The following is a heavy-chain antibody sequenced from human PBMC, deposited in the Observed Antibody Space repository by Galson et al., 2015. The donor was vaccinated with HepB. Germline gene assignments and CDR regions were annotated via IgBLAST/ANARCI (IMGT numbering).Heavy chain of an antibody. J-gene: IGHJ4*02. CDR2: TSGSGGST. CDR3: AKDVIVVVPVALDY. Sequence: SLRLSCAASGFTFSGYSMNWVRQAPGKGLEWVSATSGSGGSTYYADSVKGRFTISRDNSKNTLYLQMNSLRAEDTAVYYCAKDVIVVVPVALDYWGQGTLVTVSS. V-gene: IGHV3-23*01. CDR1: GFTFSGYS. D-gene: IGHD2-2*01.